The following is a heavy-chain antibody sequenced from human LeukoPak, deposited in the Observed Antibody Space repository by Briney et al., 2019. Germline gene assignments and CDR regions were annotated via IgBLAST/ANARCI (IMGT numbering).Heavy chain of an antibody. CDR1: GGTFSSYA. Sequence: ASVTVSCKASGGTFSSYAISWVRQAPGQGLEWMGGIIPIFGTANYAQKFQGRVTITTDESTSTAYMELSSLRSEDTAVYYCARDGPRYNWNDDDYYYYMDVWGKGTTVTVSS. D-gene: IGHD1-1*01. CDR3: ARDGPRYNWNDDDYYYYMDV. V-gene: IGHV1-69*05. CDR2: IIPIFGTA. J-gene: IGHJ6*03.